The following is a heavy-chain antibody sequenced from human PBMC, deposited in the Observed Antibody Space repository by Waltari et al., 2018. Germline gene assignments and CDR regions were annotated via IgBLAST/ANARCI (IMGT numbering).Heavy chain of an antibody. CDR2: ISYDGSNK. D-gene: IGHD5-12*01. J-gene: IGHJ6*02. Sequence: QVQLVESGGGVVQPGRSLRLSCAASGFTFSSYAMHWLRQAPGKGLEWVAVISYDGSNKYYADSVKGRFTISRDNSKNTLYLQMNSLRAEDTAVYYCARGSGYDWGYYYGMDVWGQGTTVTVSS. V-gene: IGHV3-30-3*01. CDR1: GFTFSSYA. CDR3: ARGSGYDWGYYYGMDV.